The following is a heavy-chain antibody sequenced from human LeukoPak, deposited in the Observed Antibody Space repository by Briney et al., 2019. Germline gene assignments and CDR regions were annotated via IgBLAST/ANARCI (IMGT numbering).Heavy chain of an antibody. V-gene: IGHV1-8*02. D-gene: IGHD2-15*01. J-gene: IGHJ4*02. Sequence: ASVKVSCKASGYTFTGYYMHWVRQAPGQGPEWMGWMNSNSGNTGYAQKFQGRVTMTRNTSISTAYMELSSLRSEDTAVYYCARAGGYCGRISCPYYFDYWGQGSLVAVPS. CDR2: MNSNSGNT. CDR1: GYTFTGYY. CDR3: ARAGGYCGRISCPYYFDY.